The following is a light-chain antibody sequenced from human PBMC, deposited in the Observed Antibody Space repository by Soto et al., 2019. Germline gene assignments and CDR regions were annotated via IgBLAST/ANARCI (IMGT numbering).Light chain of an antibody. J-gene: IGLJ1*01. CDR3: NSYAGSSTFYV. V-gene: IGLV2-8*01. CDR1: SSDVGGYNY. CDR2: EVS. Sequence: QSALTQPPSASGSPGQSVTISCTGTSSDVGGYNYVSWYQQHPGKAPKLMIYEVSKRPSGVPDRFSGSKSGNTASLTVSGLQAEDEADYYCNSYAGSSTFYVFGTGTKVTVL.